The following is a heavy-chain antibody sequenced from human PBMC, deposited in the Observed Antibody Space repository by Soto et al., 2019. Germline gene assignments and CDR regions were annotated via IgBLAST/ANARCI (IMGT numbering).Heavy chain of an antibody. V-gene: IGHV4-31*03. J-gene: IGHJ4*02. CDR2: VSSSGNS. D-gene: IGHD3-9*01. CDR1: GDSISSATHY. CDR3: ARRHYDLLTGQRYHLDF. Sequence: PSETLSLTCTVSGDSISSATHYWNWIRQHPGKGLEWIGYVSSSGNSYYSPSLKSRVFMSVDTSKNLFSLKLSSVTAADTAIYYCARRHYDLLTGQRYHLDFWGPGTLVTVSS.